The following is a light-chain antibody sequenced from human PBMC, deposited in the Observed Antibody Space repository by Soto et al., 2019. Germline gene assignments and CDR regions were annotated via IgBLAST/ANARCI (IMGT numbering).Light chain of an antibody. CDR1: QSVSSSY. CDR3: QQYGSSLPWT. Sequence: EIVLTQPPGTLSLSPGERATLSCRASQSVSSSYLAWYQQKPGQAPRLLIYGASSRATGIPDRFSGSGSGTDFTLTISRLEPEDFAVYYCQQYGSSLPWTFGQGTKVDIK. CDR2: GAS. V-gene: IGKV3-20*01. J-gene: IGKJ1*01.